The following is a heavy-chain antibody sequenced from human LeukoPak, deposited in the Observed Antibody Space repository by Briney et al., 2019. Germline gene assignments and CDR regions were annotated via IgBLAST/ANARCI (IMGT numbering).Heavy chain of an antibody. D-gene: IGHD4-23*01. CDR1: GFTFSNYA. V-gene: IGHV3-48*03. J-gene: IGHJ4*02. CDR3: AREDYGVKSGLD. CDR2: ISSSGITT. Sequence: GGSLRLSCVAFGFTFSNYAMNWVRQAPGKGLEWVSAISSSGITTYYADSVKGRFTISRDNAKNSLYLQMNSLRGEDTAVYYCAREDYGVKSGLDWGQGTLVTVSS.